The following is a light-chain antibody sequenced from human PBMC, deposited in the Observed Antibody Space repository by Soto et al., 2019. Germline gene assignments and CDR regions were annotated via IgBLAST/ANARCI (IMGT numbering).Light chain of an antibody. V-gene: IGKV3-20*01. J-gene: IGKJ1*01. CDR3: QQYGRT. Sequence: EMVLTQSPGTPSSSLGERATLSCRASQSISSSYLAWYQQKPGQAPRLLIYGASSRATGIPDRFSGSGSGTDFTLTISSLEPEDGAVYYCQQYGRTFGQGTKVEIK. CDR1: QSISSSY. CDR2: GAS.